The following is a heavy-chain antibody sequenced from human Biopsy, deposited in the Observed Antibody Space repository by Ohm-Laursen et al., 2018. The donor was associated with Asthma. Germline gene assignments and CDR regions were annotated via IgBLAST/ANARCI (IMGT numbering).Heavy chain of an antibody. Sequence: TTQTLTLTSTVSGFSLSTLGVGVGWFRQPPGKALEWLAHIFWDDDKRYSPSLKSRPTIAKDTSRNQVVLTMTNMDPVDTGTYFCAHAQTSWNYYGSGNYLYHFDSWGQGTLVTVPS. D-gene: IGHD3-10*01. CDR1: GFSLSTLGVG. J-gene: IGHJ4*02. V-gene: IGHV2-5*02. CDR3: AHAQTSWNYYGSGNYLYHFDS. CDR2: IFWDDDK.